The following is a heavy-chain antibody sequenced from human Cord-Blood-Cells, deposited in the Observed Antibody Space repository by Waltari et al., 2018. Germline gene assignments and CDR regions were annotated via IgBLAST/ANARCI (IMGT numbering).Heavy chain of an antibody. D-gene: IGHD5-18*01. J-gene: IGHJ3*02. V-gene: IGHV1-3*01. CDR1: GYTFTSYA. CDR3: ARDFWDYSYDAFDI. CDR2: INAGNGNT. Sequence: QVQLVQSGAEVTKPGASVMVSCKASGYTFTSYAMHWVRQAPGQRLEWMGWINAGNGNTKYSQKFQGRVTITRDTSASTAYMELSSLRSEDTAVYYCARDFWDYSYDAFDIWGQGTMVTVSS.